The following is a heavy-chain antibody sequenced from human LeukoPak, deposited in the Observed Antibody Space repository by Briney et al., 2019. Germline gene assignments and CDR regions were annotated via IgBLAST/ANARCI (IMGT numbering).Heavy chain of an antibody. CDR1: GGSISNYD. D-gene: IGHD6-19*01. Sequence: PSETLSLTCTVSGGSISNYDWSWIRQPAGRRLEWIGRLYTSGSTNYNPSLKSRVTMSFDTSKNQFSLKLSSMTAADTAMYYCARRSSDWNAFDIWGQGTMVTVSS. CDR3: ARRSSDWNAFDI. CDR2: LYTSGST. J-gene: IGHJ3*02. V-gene: IGHV4-4*07.